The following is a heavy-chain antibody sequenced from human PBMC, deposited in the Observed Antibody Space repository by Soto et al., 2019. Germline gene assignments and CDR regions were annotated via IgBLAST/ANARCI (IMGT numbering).Heavy chain of an antibody. CDR3: AKAGSAPTWIQLWSNFDY. J-gene: IGHJ4*02. D-gene: IGHD5-18*01. CDR1: GFTFSSYA. CDR2: ISGSGGST. V-gene: IGHV3-23*01. Sequence: GGSLRLSCAASGFTFSSYAMSWVRQAPGKGLEWVSAISGSGGSTYYADSVKGRFTISRDNSKNTLYLQMNSLRAEDTAVYYCAKAGSAPTWIQLWSNFDYWGQGTLVTVS.